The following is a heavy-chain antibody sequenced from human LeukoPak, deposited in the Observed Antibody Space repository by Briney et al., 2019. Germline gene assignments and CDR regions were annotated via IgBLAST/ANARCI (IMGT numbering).Heavy chain of an antibody. V-gene: IGHV3-23*01. J-gene: IGHJ6*02. CDR1: GSTFNNYA. D-gene: IGHD4/OR15-4a*01. CDR2: ISGTGGST. CDR3: ANPYGAADYYYGMDV. Sequence: PGGSLRLSCAASGSTFNNYAMSWVRQAPGKGLEWVSSISGTGGSTYYADSVKGRFTISRDNSLNSLYLQMNSLRAEDTAIYYCANPYGAADYYYGMDVWGQGTTVTVSS.